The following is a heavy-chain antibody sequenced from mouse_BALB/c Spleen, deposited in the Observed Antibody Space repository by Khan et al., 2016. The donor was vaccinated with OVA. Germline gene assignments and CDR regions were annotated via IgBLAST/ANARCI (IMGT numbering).Heavy chain of an antibody. CDR2: IWGDGNT. Sequence: QVQLQQSGPGLVAPSQSLSITCTVSGLSLSNYGVSWVRQPPGKGLEWLGVIWGDGNTNYHSALKTRLSISKDNSKSQVFLKLNSLQTDDTATYYCAIIYYGYDWFTYWGQGTLVTVSA. CDR3: AIIYYGYDWFTY. D-gene: IGHD2-2*01. CDR1: GLSLSNYG. J-gene: IGHJ3*01. V-gene: IGHV2-3*01.